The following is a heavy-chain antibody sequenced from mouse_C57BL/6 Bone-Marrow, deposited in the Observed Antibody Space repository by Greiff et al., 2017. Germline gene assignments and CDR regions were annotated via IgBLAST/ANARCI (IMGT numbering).Heavy chain of an antibody. V-gene: IGHV10-1*01. CDR3: VRLDYEGGYYAMDY. CDR1: GFSFNTYA. D-gene: IGHD2-4*01. Sequence: EVKLLESGGGLVQPKGSLKLSCAASGFSFNTYAMNWVRQAPGKGLEWVARIRSKSNNYATYYADSVKDRFTISRDDSESMLYLQMNNLKTEDTAMYYCVRLDYEGGYYAMDYWGQGTSVTVSS. J-gene: IGHJ4*01. CDR2: IRSKSNNYAT.